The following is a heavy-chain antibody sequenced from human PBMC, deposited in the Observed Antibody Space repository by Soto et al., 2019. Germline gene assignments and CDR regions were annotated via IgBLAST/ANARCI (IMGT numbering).Heavy chain of an antibody. CDR1: GYGLSVDF. D-gene: IGHD2-21*02. J-gene: IGHJ4*02. Sequence: VKVDWKGAGYGLSVDFRDRVRQDPGQGLEWMGWINPNSGGTNYAQKFQGRVTMTRDTSISTAYMELSRLRSDDTAVYYCARDHRGDDFDYWGQGTLVTVS. V-gene: IGHV1-2*02. CDR3: ARDHRGDDFDY. CDR2: INPNSGGT.